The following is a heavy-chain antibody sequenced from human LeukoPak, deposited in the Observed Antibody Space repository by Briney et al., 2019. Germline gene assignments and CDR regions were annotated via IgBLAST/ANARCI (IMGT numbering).Heavy chain of an antibody. CDR1: GFPLSSSD. Sequence: GGSLRLSCAASGFPLSSSDMHWVRQAPGKGLEWVAYIQHDGRNTYYADSVKGRFTTSRDNAKNSLYLQMNSLSAEDTAVYYCAKDIAARGLFFDYWGQGTLVTVSS. D-gene: IGHD6-6*01. J-gene: IGHJ4*02. V-gene: IGHV3-30*02. CDR2: IQHDGRNT. CDR3: AKDIAARGLFFDY.